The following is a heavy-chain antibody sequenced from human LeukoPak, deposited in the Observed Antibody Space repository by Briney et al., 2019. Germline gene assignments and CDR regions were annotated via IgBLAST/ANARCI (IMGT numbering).Heavy chain of an antibody. CDR2: INWNGSST. V-gene: IGHV3-20*04. J-gene: IGHJ1*01. CDR3: ASTAKYYYDSSGYLEYFQH. Sequence: GGSLRLSCAASGFTFDDYGMSWVRQAPGKGLEWVSGINWNGSSTGYADSVKGRFTISRDNAKNSLYLQMNSLRAEDTALYYCASTAKYYYDSSGYLEYFQHWGQGTLVTVSS. D-gene: IGHD3-22*01. CDR1: GFTFDDYG.